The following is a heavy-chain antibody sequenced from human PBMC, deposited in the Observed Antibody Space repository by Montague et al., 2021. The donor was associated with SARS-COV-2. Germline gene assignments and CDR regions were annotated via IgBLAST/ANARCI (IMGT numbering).Heavy chain of an antibody. Sequence: SETLSLTCTVSGASMSGYHWSWIRQPAGKALEWIGRIYSNGDTTXXPSLKSRLTMSVDTSEWQFSLKMTSVSAADTAIYYRARGSEYYYHPYDYWGHGNLVTVSS. CDR3: ARGSEYYYHPYDY. D-gene: IGHD2/OR15-2a*01. CDR1: GASMSGYH. CDR2: IYSNGDT. J-gene: IGHJ4*01. V-gene: IGHV4-4*07.